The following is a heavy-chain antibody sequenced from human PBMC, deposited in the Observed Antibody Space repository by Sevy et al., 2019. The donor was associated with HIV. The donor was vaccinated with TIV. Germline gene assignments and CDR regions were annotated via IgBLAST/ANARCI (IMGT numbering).Heavy chain of an antibody. CDR3: ARAWGYYEAFDL. CDR2: ISWNSGGV. V-gene: IGHV3-9*01. Sequence: GGSLRLSCAASGFTFDDYAMHWVRQAPGKGLEWVSGISWNSGGVGYGDSVKGRFTISRDNAKKYLYLQMNSLRAEDTALYYCARAWGYYEAFDLWGQGTMVTVSS. CDR1: GFTFDDYA. D-gene: IGHD7-27*01. J-gene: IGHJ3*01.